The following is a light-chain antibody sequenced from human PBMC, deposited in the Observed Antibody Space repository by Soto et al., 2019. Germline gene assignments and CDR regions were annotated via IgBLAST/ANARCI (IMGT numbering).Light chain of an antibody. CDR2: MIS. J-gene: IGKJ1*01. Sequence: DVVMTQSPLSLPVTLGQPASISCRSTQGLVFSDGNTYLNWFHQRPGQSPRRLIYMISKRDSGVPDRFSGSGSGTDFTLTISRVEAEDVGVYYCMQGTHWPWTFGQGTKVEMK. CDR3: MQGTHWPWT. V-gene: IGKV2-30*01. CDR1: QGLVFSDGNTY.